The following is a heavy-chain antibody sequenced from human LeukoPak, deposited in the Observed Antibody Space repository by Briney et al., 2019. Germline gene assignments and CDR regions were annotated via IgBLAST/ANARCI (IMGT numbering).Heavy chain of an antibody. D-gene: IGHD3-3*01. J-gene: IGHJ5*02. CDR2: INHSGST. Sequence: SETLSLTCAVYGGSFSGYYWSWIRQPPGKGLEWIGEINHSGSTNYNPSLKGRVAISVDTSKNQLSLKLNSVTAADTAVYYCARGGDFWSGYSRRSNWFDPWGQGTLVTVSS. V-gene: IGHV4-34*01. CDR1: GGSFSGYY. CDR3: ARGGDFWSGYSRRSNWFDP.